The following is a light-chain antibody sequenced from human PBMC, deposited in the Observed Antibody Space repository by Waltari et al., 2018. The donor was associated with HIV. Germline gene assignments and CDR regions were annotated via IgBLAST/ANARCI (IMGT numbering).Light chain of an antibody. CDR3: QAWDSSTAV. V-gene: IGLV3-1*01. CDR1: KLGGND. CDR2: QDN. J-gene: IGLJ3*02. Sequence: SYELTQPPSVSVSPGPTASITRSGDKLGGNDACWYQQKPGQSPVLVIDQDNKRPSGIPERFSGSNSGNTATLTISGTQAMDEADYYCQAWDSSTAVFGGGTKLTVL.